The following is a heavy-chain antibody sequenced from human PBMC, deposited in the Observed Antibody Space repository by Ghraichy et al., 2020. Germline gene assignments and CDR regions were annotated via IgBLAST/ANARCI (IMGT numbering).Heavy chain of an antibody. CDR2: ISSSSSPI. Sequence: GGSLRLSCAASGFILSSYSMNWVRQAPGKGLEWISYISSSSSPIYYADSVKGRFTVSRDSAKNSLYLQMNSLRDEDTAVYYCTRDSRGRSYYHGMDVWGQGTTVTVSS. D-gene: IGHD3-16*01. CDR1: GFILSSYS. V-gene: IGHV3-48*02. J-gene: IGHJ6*02. CDR3: TRDSRGRSYYHGMDV.